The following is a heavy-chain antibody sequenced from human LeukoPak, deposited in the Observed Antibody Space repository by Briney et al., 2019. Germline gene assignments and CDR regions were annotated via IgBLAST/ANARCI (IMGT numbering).Heavy chain of an antibody. CDR2: INPSGGST. V-gene: IGHV1-46*01. CDR1: GYTFTSYY. CDR3: ARAMVRGVIGPDYYYYYMDV. Sequence: ASVKVSCKASGYTFTSYYMHWVRQAPGQGLEWMGIINPSGGSTSYAQKFQGRVTMTRDTSTSTVYMELSSLRSEDTAVYYCARAMVRGVIGPDYYYYYMDVWGKGTTVTVSS. D-gene: IGHD3-10*01. J-gene: IGHJ6*03.